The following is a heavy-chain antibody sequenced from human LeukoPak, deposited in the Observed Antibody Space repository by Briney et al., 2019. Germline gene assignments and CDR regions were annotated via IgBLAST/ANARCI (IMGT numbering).Heavy chain of an antibody. D-gene: IGHD3-10*01. CDR1: GGSFSGYY. J-gene: IGHJ6*03. CDR3: ARARPYYYGPGSNYYYYMDV. V-gene: IGHV4-34*01. Sequence: SETLSLTCAVYGGSFSGYYWSWIRQPPGKGLEWIGEINHSGSTNYNPSLKSRVTISVDTSKNQFSLKLSSVTAADTAVYYCARARPYYYGPGSNYYYYMDVWGKGTTVTVSS. CDR2: INHSGST.